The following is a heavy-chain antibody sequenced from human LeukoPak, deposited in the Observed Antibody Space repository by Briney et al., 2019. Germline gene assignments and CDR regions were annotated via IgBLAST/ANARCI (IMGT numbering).Heavy chain of an antibody. V-gene: IGHV3-7*01. J-gene: IGHJ4*02. CDR3: TRYGGWFFDY. CDR1: GFTFSTHW. D-gene: IGHD3-10*01. CDR2: IKQDGSEK. Sequence: GGSLRLSCAASGFTFSTHWMSWVRQAPGKGLEWVANIKQDGSEKYYVDSVKGRFTISRDNAKNSLYLQMNSLRAEDTAVYYCTRYGGWFFDYWGQGTPVTVSS.